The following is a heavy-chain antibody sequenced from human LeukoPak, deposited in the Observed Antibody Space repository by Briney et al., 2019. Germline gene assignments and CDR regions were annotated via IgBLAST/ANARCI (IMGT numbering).Heavy chain of an antibody. Sequence: SETLSLTCTVSGGSISNYYWNWIRQPPGKGLEWIGYTYYSGSTNYNPSLKSRVTISVDTSKNQFSLKLSSVTAADTAVYYCAREDVGYFDYWGQGTLVTVSS. CDR2: TYYSGST. J-gene: IGHJ4*02. V-gene: IGHV4-59*01. CDR3: AREDVGYFDY. D-gene: IGHD1-26*01. CDR1: GGSISNYY.